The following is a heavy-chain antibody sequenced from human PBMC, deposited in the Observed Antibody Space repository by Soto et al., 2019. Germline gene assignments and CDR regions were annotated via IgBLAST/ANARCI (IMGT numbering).Heavy chain of an antibody. CDR3: ASWNPKAGYYYYGMDV. D-gene: IGHD1-1*01. J-gene: IGHJ6*02. V-gene: IGHV3-64*01. CDR1: GFTFSSYA. Sequence: GSLRLSCAASGFTFSSYAMHWVRQAPGKGLEYVSAISSNGGSTYYANSVKGRFTISRDNSKNTLYLQMDSLRAEDMAVYYCASWNPKAGYYYYGMDVWGQGTTVTVSS. CDR2: ISSNGGST.